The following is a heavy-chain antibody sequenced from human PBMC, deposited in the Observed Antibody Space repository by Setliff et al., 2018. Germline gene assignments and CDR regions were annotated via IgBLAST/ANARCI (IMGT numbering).Heavy chain of an antibody. CDR3: ARWGENSGRPDWRAFDI. Sequence: PSETLSLTCTVSGGSTSSGSYYWSWIRQPAGKGLEWIGRIYTSGSTNYNPSLKSRVTISVDTSKNQFSLKLTSVSAADTAVYYCARWGENSGRPDWRAFDIWGQGTMVTVSS. V-gene: IGHV4-61*02. D-gene: IGHD1-26*01. J-gene: IGHJ3*02. CDR2: IYTSGST. CDR1: GGSTSSGSYY.